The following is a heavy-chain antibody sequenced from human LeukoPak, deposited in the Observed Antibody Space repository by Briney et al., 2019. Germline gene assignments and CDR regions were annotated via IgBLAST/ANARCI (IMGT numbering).Heavy chain of an antibody. CDR3: AKGGLGTYYYDSSGHAAFDI. J-gene: IGHJ3*02. CDR2: IRYDGSNK. D-gene: IGHD3-22*01. V-gene: IGHV3-30*02. CDR1: GFTFSSYG. Sequence: GRSLRLSCAASGFTFSSYGMHWVRQAPGKGLEWVAFIRYDGSNKYYADSVKGRFTISRDNSKNTLYLQMNSLRAEDTAVYYCAKGGLGTYYYDSSGHAAFDIWGQGTMVTVSS.